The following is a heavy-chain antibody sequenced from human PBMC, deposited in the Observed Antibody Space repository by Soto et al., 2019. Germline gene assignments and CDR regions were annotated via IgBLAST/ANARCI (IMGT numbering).Heavy chain of an antibody. V-gene: IGHV3-30*18. Sequence: QAQLVESGGGVVQPGRSLRLSCAASGFTFSSYGMHWVRQAPGKGLEWVAVISYDGSNKYYADSVKGRFTISRDNSKNTLYLQMNSLRAEDTAVYYCAKDRVVKGCGYSYGYVYYYGMDVWGQGTTVTVSS. CDR1: GFTFSSYG. D-gene: IGHD5-18*01. CDR3: AKDRVVKGCGYSYGYVYYYGMDV. J-gene: IGHJ6*02. CDR2: ISYDGSNK.